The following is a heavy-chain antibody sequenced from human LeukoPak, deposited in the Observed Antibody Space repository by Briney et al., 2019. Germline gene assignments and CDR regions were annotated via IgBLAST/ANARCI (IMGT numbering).Heavy chain of an antibody. CDR3: ASSPPTGITVSYFDY. D-gene: IGHD4-17*01. CDR2: LSDSGASK. V-gene: IGHV3-23*01. CDR1: GFTFSRYA. J-gene: IGHJ4*02. Sequence: PGGSLRLSCAASGFTFSRYAMTWVRQAPGKGLEWASALSDSGASKYYADSVKGRFTISRDNSKNTLYLQMNSLRADDTAVYYCASSPPTGITVSYFDYWGQGTLVTVSS.